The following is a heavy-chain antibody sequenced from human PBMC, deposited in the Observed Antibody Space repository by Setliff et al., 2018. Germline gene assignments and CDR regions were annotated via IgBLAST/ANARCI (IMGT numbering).Heavy chain of an antibody. Sequence: GASVKVSCKASGYTFTDYAMHWVRQAPGQRLEWMGWINPGNGNTKYSQKFQGRVTITRDTSASTAYMELSSLRSEDTAVYYCARDKGYDSSGCYFYYYYYMDVWGKGTTVTVSS. D-gene: IGHD3-22*01. CDR1: GYTFTDYA. CDR2: INPGNGNT. CDR3: ARDKGYDSSGCYFYYYYYMDV. J-gene: IGHJ6*03. V-gene: IGHV1-3*01.